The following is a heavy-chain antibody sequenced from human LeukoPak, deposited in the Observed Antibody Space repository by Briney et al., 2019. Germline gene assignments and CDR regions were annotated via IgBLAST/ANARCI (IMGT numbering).Heavy chain of an antibody. J-gene: IGHJ6*03. CDR3: ARIPRGGSYRYYYYYMDV. D-gene: IGHD1-26*01. Sequence: PSETLSLTCTVSGGSISSSSFYWGWIRQPPGKGLEWIGSIYYSGSTYYNPSLKSRVTISVDTSKSQFSLRLSSVTAADTAFYYCARIPRGGSYRYYYYYMDVWGKGTTVTISS. V-gene: IGHV4-39*01. CDR1: GGSISSSSFY. CDR2: IYYSGST.